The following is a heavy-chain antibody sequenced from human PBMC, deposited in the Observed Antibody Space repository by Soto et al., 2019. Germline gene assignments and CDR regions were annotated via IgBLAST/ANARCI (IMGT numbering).Heavy chain of an antibody. CDR2: IYYSGST. V-gene: IGHV4-30-4*01. CDR3: ARGAGIAVAARAYFDY. Sequence: QVQLQESGPGLVKPSQTLSLTCTVSGGSISSGDYYWSWIRQPPGKGLEWIGYIYYSGSTYYNPSLKSRVTISVDTSQNQFSLKLSSVTAADTAVYYCARGAGIAVAARAYFDYWGQGTLVTVSS. J-gene: IGHJ4*02. D-gene: IGHD6-19*01. CDR1: GGSISSGDYY.